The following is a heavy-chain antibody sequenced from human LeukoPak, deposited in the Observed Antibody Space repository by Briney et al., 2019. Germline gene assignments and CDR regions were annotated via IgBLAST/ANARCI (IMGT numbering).Heavy chain of an antibody. D-gene: IGHD2/OR15-2a*01. V-gene: IGHV3-30*03. CDR2: ISYDGSNK. J-gene: IGHJ3*02. CDR1: GFTFSSYG. CDR3: ARGGGLAYLFNAFDI. Sequence: GRSLRLSCAASGFTFSSYGMHWVRQAPGKGLEWVAVISYDGSNKYYADSVKGRFTISRDNSKNTLYLQMNSLRAEDTAVYYCARGGGLAYLFNAFDIWGQGTMVTVSS.